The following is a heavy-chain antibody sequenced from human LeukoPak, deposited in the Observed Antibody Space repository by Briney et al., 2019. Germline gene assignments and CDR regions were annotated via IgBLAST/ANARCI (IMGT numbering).Heavy chain of an antibody. V-gene: IGHV4-4*07. D-gene: IGHD1-26*01. Sequence: SSETLSLTCTVSGGSISYFYWSWIRQPAGKGLVWIGRIYTSGSTNYNPSLKSRVTMSVDTSKKQFSLKLSSVTAADTAVYYCARVRGSSGSYEYYHYMDVWGKGTTVTISS. CDR2: IYTSGST. CDR3: ARVRGSSGSYEYYHYMDV. CDR1: GGSISYFY. J-gene: IGHJ6*03.